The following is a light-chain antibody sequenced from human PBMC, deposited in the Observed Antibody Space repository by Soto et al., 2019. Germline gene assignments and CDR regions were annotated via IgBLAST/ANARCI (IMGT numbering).Light chain of an antibody. CDR3: SSYTTSGTRV. CDR2: GVS. Sequence: QSVLTQPASVSGSPGQPITISCTGTTSGVGGYSFVSWYQLHPGKAPKLMIYGVSNRPSGVSNRFSGSKSGNTASLTISGLQAEDESDYYCSSYTTSGTRVFGTGTKVTVL. J-gene: IGLJ1*01. CDR1: TSGVGGYSF. V-gene: IGLV2-14*01.